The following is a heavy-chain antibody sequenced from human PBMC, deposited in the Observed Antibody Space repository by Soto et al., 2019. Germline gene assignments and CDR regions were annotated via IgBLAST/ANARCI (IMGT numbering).Heavy chain of an antibody. Sequence: GGSLRLSCAASGFTFSSYWMHWVRQAPWKGLVWLSRINSDGSSTSYADSVKGRFTISRDNAKNTLYLQMNSLRAEDTAVYYWARDDTLTPLHSRSSPYWFYSRGQGTLVTGSS. D-gene: IGHD6-6*01. V-gene: IGHV3-74*01. J-gene: IGHJ5*01. CDR2: INSDGSST. CDR1: GFTFSSYW. CDR3: ARDDTLTPLHSRSSPYWFYS.